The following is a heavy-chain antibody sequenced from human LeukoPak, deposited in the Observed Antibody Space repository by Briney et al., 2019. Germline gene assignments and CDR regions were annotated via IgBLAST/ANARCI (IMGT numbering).Heavy chain of an antibody. CDR2: ITSSGAAT. CDR1: GFTFSSYA. J-gene: IGHJ4*02. V-gene: IGHV3-23*01. CDR3: AKDRPNYYGSNGHYYKLNGDC. D-gene: IGHD3-22*01. Sequence: PGGSLRLSCAASGFTFSSYAMSWVRQAPGKGLEWVSSITSSGAATYYADSVKGRFTISRENSDNTLYLQMNSLRAEDTAVYYCAKDRPNYYGSNGHYYKLNGDCWGQGTLVTVSS.